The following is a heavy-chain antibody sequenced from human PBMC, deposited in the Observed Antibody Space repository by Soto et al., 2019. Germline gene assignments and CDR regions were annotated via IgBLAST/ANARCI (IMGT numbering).Heavy chain of an antibody. Sequence: SGPTLVNPTQPLTLTCTFSGFSLSTSGVGVGWIRQPPGKALEWLALIYWNDDKRYSPSLKSRLTITKDTSKNQVVLTMTNMDPVDTATYYCVLYHDYGDYEGYWGQGTLVTVSS. CDR3: VLYHDYGDYEGY. D-gene: IGHD4-17*01. J-gene: IGHJ4*02. V-gene: IGHV2-5*01. CDR1: GFSLSTSGVG. CDR2: IYWNDDK.